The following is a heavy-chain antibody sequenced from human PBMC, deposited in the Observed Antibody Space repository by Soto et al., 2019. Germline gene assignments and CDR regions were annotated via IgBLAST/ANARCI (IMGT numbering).Heavy chain of an antibody. Sequence: QVQLVESGGGVVQPGRSLRLSCAASGFTFSSYGMHWVRQAPGKGLEWVAVISYDGSNKYYADSVKGRFTISRDNSKNTLYLQMNSLRAEDTAVYYCAKSGSTISDWGQGTLVTVSS. J-gene: IGHJ4*02. CDR2: ISYDGSNK. CDR1: GFTFSSYG. V-gene: IGHV3-30*18. D-gene: IGHD3-10*01. CDR3: AKSGSTISD.